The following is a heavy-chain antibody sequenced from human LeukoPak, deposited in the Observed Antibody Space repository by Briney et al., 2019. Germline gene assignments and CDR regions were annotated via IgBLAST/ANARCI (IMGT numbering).Heavy chain of an antibody. V-gene: IGHV1-18*01. CDR2: ISGYNGNT. CDR3: ARDCSSTSCYVAFDI. D-gene: IGHD2-2*01. CDR1: GYTFTSYG. J-gene: IGHJ3*02. Sequence: ASVKVSCKASGYTFTSYGISGVRQAPGQGLEWMGWISGYNGNTNYPQKVQGRVNMTTDTSTSTAYMELRRLRSDDTAVYYCARDCSSTSCYVAFDIWGQGTMVTASS.